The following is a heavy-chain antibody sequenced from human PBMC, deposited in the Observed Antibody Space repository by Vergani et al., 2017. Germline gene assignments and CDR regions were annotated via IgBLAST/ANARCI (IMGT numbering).Heavy chain of an antibody. CDR2: INHSGST. J-gene: IGHJ4*02. CDR1: GGSFSGYY. CDR3: ARGPVGTMVRGVFDY. Sequence: QVQLQQWGAGLLKPSETLSLTCAVYGGSFSGYYWSWIRQPPGKGLEWIGEINHSGSTNYNPSLKSRVTISVDTSKNPFSLKLSSVTAADTAVYYCARGPVGTMVRGVFDYWGQGTLVTVSS. D-gene: IGHD3-10*01. V-gene: IGHV4-34*01.